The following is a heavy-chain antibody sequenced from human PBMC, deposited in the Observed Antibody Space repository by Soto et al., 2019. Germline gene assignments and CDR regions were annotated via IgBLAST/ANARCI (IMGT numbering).Heavy chain of an antibody. V-gene: IGHV3-23*01. CDR2: ISGSGGST. CDR1: GFTFSSYA. J-gene: IGHJ4*02. D-gene: IGHD3-9*01. Sequence: PGGSLRLSCAASGFTFSSYAMSWVRQAPGKGLEWVSAISGSGGSTYYADSVKGRFTISRDNSKNTLYLQMSSLRAEDTAVYYCAESRYFEWLSTPYAFDYWGQGNLVTVSS. CDR3: AESRYFEWLSTPYAFDY.